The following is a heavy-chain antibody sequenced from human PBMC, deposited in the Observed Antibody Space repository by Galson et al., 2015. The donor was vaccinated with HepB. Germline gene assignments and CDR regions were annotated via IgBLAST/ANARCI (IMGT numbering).Heavy chain of an antibody. CDR3: AKGDEEFSFDY. CDR2: ISWDGGST. CDR1: GFTFDDYT. J-gene: IGHJ4*02. Sequence: SLRLSCAASGFTFDDYTMHWVRQAPGKGLEWVSLISWDGGSTYYADSVKGRFTISRDNGKNSLYLQMNSLRTEDTALYYCAKGDEEFSFDYWGQGTLVTVSS. V-gene: IGHV3-43*01.